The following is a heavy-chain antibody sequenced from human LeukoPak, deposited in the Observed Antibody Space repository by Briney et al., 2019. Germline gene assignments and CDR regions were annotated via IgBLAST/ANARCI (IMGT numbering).Heavy chain of an antibody. CDR2: ISSSSSTI. Sequence: GGSLRLSCAASGFTFSSYSMNWVRQAPGKGLEWVSYISSSSSTIYYADSVKGRFTISRDNAKNSLYLQMNSLKAEDTAVYYCARSDSLNTFDLWGQGTMVTVSS. CDR1: GFTFSSYS. J-gene: IGHJ3*01. D-gene: IGHD2-21*01. CDR3: ARSDSLNTFDL. V-gene: IGHV3-48*01.